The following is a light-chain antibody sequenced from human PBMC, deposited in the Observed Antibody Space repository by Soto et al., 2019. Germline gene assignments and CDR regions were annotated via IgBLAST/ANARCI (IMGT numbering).Light chain of an antibody. J-gene: IGKJ1*01. CDR1: QRISSW. Sequence: DIQMTQSPSTLSASVGDRVTITCRASQRISSWLAWYQQKPGKAPKVLIYKASNLESGVPSRFSGSGSGTEFTLTINSLQTDDFATYYCQQHDSYPWTVGQGTEVEVK. V-gene: IGKV1-5*03. CDR3: QQHDSYPWT. CDR2: KAS.